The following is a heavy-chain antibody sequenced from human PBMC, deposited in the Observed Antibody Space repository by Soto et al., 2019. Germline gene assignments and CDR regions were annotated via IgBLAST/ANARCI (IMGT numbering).Heavy chain of an antibody. CDR1: GYTLTELS. CDR3: ASGCYYILSGYYRGPFDY. D-gene: IGHD3-9*01. V-gene: IGHV1-24*01. J-gene: IGHJ4*02. Sequence: GASVKVSCKVSGYTLTELSMHWVRQAPGKGLERMGGFDTEDGETIYAQKFQGRVTMTEDTSTDTAYMELSSLRSEDTAVYYCASGCYYILSGYYRGPFDYWGQGSLVTVSS. CDR2: FDTEDGET.